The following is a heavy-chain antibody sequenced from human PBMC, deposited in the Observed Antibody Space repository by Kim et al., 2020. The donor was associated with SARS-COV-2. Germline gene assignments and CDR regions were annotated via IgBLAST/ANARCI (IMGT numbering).Heavy chain of an antibody. D-gene: IGHD2-2*01. V-gene: IGHV3-21*01. Sequence: GGSLRLSCAASGFTFSSYSMNWVRQAPGKGLEWVSSISSSSSYIYYADSVKGRFTISRDNAKNSLYLQMNSLRAEDTAVYYCARDRGSVVVPAAGLLLLDAFDIWGQGTMVTVSS. J-gene: IGHJ3*02. CDR2: ISSSSSYI. CDR3: ARDRGSVVVPAAGLLLLDAFDI. CDR1: GFTFSSYS.